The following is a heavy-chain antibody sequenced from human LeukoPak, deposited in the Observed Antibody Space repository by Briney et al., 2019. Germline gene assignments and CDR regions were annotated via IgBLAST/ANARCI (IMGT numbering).Heavy chain of an antibody. J-gene: IGHJ6*03. Sequence: GGSLRLSCAASGFTFSSYAMSWVRQAPGKGLEWVSAISGSGGSTYYADSVKGRFTISRDNSKNTLYLQMHSLRAEDTAVHYCARDSYSRSSFYYFMDVWGKGTTVTVS. CDR2: ISGSGGST. CDR3: ARDSYSRSSFYYFMDV. V-gene: IGHV3-23*01. D-gene: IGHD6-6*01. CDR1: GFTFSSYA.